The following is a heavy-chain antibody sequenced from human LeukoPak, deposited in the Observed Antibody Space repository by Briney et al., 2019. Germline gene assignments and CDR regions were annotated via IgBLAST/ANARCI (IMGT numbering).Heavy chain of an antibody. CDR2: ISGSGGST. CDR3: ARDIVVVVAATGYYFDY. CDR1: GFTFSSYA. D-gene: IGHD2-15*01. Sequence: GGSLRLSCAASGFTFSSYAMSWVRQAPGKGLEWVSAISGSGGSTYYADSVEGRFTISRDNSKNTLYLQMNSLRAEDTAVYYCARDIVVVVAATGYYFDYWGQGTLVTVSS. V-gene: IGHV3-23*01. J-gene: IGHJ4*02.